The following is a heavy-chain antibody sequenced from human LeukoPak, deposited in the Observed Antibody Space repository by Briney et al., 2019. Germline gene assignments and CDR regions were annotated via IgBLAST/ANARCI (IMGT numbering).Heavy chain of an antibody. CDR2: IYSGGST. CDR3: AKRAYGSGSYYSFDY. D-gene: IGHD3-10*01. V-gene: IGHV3-53*01. CDR1: GFTVSSNY. J-gene: IGHJ4*02. Sequence: GGSLRLSCAASGFTVSSNYMTWVRQAPGKGLEWVSVIYSGGSTYYADSVKGRFTISSDSSKNTLYLQMNRLRAEDTAVYYCAKRAYGSGSYYSFDYWGQGTLVTVSS.